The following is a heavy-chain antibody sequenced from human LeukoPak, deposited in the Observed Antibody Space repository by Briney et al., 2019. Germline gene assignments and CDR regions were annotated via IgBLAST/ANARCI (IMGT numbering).Heavy chain of an antibody. CDR3: ARIDSSGPNWFDP. Sequence: SETLSLTCVVSGASISSGGYSWSWIRQPPGKGLEWIGYIYHSGSTYYNPSLKSRVTISVDRSKNQFSLKLSSVTAADTAVYYCARIDSSGPNWFDPWGQGTLVTVSS. CDR2: IYHSGST. CDR1: GASISSGGYS. V-gene: IGHV4-30-2*01. D-gene: IGHD3-22*01. J-gene: IGHJ5*02.